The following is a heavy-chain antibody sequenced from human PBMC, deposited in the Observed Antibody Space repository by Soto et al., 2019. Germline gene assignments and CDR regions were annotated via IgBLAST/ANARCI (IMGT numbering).Heavy chain of an antibody. CDR1: GFTLSGRS. Sequence: EVQLVESGGGLVQPGGSLRLSCAASGFTLSGRSMHWVRQAPGKGLVWVSGIDNAGTDSTYADFVKGRFTSSRDNAKNMLYLQMNSLIVEDTAVYYCARGWFGPDVWGKGTTVTVSS. J-gene: IGHJ6*04. V-gene: IGHV3-74*01. CDR2: IDNAGTDS. CDR3: ARGWFGPDV. D-gene: IGHD3-10*01.